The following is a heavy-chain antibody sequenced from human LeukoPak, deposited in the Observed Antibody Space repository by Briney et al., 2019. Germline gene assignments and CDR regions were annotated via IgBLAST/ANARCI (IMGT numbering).Heavy chain of an antibody. J-gene: IGHJ2*01. Sequence: GRSLRLSCAASGFTLSSYGMHWVRQAPGKGLEWVAVIWYDGSNKYYADSVKGRFTISRDNSKNTLYLQMNSLRAEDTAVYYCARVRVPYYYDSSGSNWYFDLWGRGTLVTVSS. D-gene: IGHD3-22*01. CDR1: GFTLSSYG. CDR2: IWYDGSNK. CDR3: ARVRVPYYYDSSGSNWYFDL. V-gene: IGHV3-33*01.